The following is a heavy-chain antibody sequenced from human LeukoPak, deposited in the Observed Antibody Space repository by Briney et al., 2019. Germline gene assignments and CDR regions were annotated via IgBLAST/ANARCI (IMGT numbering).Heavy chain of an antibody. J-gene: IGHJ5*02. CDR3: ARERRGYSGHETHNWFDP. CDR2: ISSSGSTI. V-gene: IGHV3-48*03. Sequence: QSGGSLRLSCAASGFTFSSYEMNWVRQAPGKGLEWVSYISSSGSTIYYADSVKGRFTISRDNPKNSLYLQMNSLRAEDTAGYYCARERRGYSGHETHNWFDPWGQGTLVTASS. CDR1: GFTFSSYE. D-gene: IGHD5-12*01.